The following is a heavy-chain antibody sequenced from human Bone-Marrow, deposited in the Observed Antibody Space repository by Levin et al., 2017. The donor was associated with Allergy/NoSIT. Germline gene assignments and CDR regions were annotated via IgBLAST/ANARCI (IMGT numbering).Heavy chain of an antibody. CDR3: ARTRHYDFWSGYYMNYWFDP. D-gene: IGHD3-3*01. J-gene: IGHJ5*02. Sequence: GESLKISCAASGFTVSSNYMSWVRQAPGKGLEWVSVIYSGGSTYYADSVKGRFTISRDNSKNTLYLQMNSLRAEDTAVYYCARTRHYDFWSGYYMNYWFDPWGQGTLVTVSS. V-gene: IGHV3-53*01. CDR1: GFTVSSNY. CDR2: IYSGGST.